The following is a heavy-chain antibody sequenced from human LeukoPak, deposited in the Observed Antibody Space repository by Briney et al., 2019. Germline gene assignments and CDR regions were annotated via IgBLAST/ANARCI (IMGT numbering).Heavy chain of an antibody. V-gene: IGHV3-33*06. CDR2: IWYDGNNK. D-gene: IGHD2-2*01. Sequence: PGTSLRLSCAASGFTFSSYGMHWVRQAPGKGLEWVASIWYDGNNKYHADSVRGRFTISRDNSKNTLYLQMNSLRAEDTAVYYCAKDTKRYCTSTRCSITDHWGQGTLVTVSS. J-gene: IGHJ4*02. CDR3: AKDTKRYCTSTRCSITDH. CDR1: GFTFSSYG.